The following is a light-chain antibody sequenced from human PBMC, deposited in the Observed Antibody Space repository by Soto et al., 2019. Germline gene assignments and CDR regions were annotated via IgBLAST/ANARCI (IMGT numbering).Light chain of an antibody. Sequence: DLQMTQSPSSLTASVGDRVTITCRASQSISSYVNWYQQKPGKAPNLLIYAASSLQSGVPSRFSGSGSGTDFTLTISSLQPEDFATYYCQQSYSTPRTFGQGTKVEIK. CDR2: AAS. CDR1: QSISSY. J-gene: IGKJ1*01. V-gene: IGKV1-39*01. CDR3: QQSYSTPRT.